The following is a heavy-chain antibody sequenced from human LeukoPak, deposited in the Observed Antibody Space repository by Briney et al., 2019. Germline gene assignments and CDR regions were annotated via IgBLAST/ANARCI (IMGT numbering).Heavy chain of an antibody. V-gene: IGHV3-13*01. J-gene: IGHJ3*02. CDR1: GFTFSSYD. Sequence: GGSLRLSCAASGFTFSSYDMHWVRQATGKGLEWVSAIGTAGDTYYPGSVKGRFTISRENAKNSLYLQMNSLRAGDTAVYYCARAAIVEAVRLDAFDIWGQGTMVTVSS. D-gene: IGHD6-13*01. CDR2: IGTAGDT. CDR3: ARAAIVEAVRLDAFDI.